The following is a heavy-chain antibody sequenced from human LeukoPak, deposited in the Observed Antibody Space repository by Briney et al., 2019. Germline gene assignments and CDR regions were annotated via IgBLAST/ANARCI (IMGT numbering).Heavy chain of an antibody. Sequence: KPGGSLRLSCAASGLTFSKYSINWVRRAPGKGLEWVSSISSRSSYIYYADSVKGRFTISRDNAKNSLYLQMNSLRAEDTAVYYCAREDGYNQRGDAFDIWGQGTMVTVSS. J-gene: IGHJ3*02. CDR2: ISSRSSYI. V-gene: IGHV3-21*01. CDR1: GLTFSKYS. D-gene: IGHD5-24*01. CDR3: AREDGYNQRGDAFDI.